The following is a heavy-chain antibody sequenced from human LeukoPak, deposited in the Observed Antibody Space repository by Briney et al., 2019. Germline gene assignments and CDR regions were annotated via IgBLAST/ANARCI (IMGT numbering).Heavy chain of an antibody. J-gene: IGHJ4*02. CDR1: GITFADYA. V-gene: IGHV3-49*04. Sequence: PGGSLRLSCTASGITFADYAMSWVRQAPGKGLQWVGFIRNKAYGGTTEYAASVKSRCTISRDDSKSIAYLQMNSLKTEDTAVYYCAGGGRYFDYWGQGTLVTVSS. CDR2: IRNKAYGGTT. CDR3: AGGGRYFDY.